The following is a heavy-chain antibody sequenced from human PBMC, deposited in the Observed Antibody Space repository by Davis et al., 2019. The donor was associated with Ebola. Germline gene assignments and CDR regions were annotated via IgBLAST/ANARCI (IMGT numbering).Heavy chain of an antibody. CDR1: GLTVSSNY. CDR3: ARGRAGTGTELFDY. Sequence: GESLKISCAASGLTVSSNYMSWVRQAPGKGLEWVSVISSDGTTYFADSVKGRFTISRDNSKNTLYLQMNSLRAEDTAVYYCARGRAGTGTELFDYWGQGTLVTVSS. D-gene: IGHD1-7*01. CDR2: ISSDGTT. J-gene: IGHJ4*02. V-gene: IGHV3-53*01.